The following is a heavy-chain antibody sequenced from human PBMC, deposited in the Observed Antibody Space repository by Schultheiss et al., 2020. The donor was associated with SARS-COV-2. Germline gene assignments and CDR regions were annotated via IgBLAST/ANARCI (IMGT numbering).Heavy chain of an antibody. CDR2: ISYDGSNK. J-gene: IGHJ4*02. CDR3: ARGDLGTIFGVVTSDY. CDR1: GFTFSSYA. D-gene: IGHD3-3*01. Sequence: GESLKISCAASGFTFSSYAMHWVRQAPGKGLEWVAVISYDGSNKYYADSVKGRFTISRDNAKNSLYLQMNSLRAEDTAVYYCARGDLGTIFGVVTSDYWGQGTLVTVSS. V-gene: IGHV3-30*04.